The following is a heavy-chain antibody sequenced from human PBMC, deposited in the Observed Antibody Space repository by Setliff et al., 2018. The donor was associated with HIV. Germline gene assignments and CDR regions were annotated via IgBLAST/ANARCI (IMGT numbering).Heavy chain of an antibody. V-gene: IGHV3-23*01. CDR1: GFTFSNYA. J-gene: IGHJ4*02. Sequence: GGSLRLSCAASGFTFSNYAMSWVRQAPGKGLQWVSSVSGSGGTTKYADLVKGRFTISRDNSKNTLYVQMKSLRAEDTAVYYCAKDRVGYGAAYLDFWGRGTLVTVSS. CDR3: AKDRVGYGAAYLDF. D-gene: IGHD4-17*01. CDR2: VSGSGGTT.